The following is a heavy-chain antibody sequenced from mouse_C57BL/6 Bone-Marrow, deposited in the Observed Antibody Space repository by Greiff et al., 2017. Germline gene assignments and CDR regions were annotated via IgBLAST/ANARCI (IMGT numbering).Heavy chain of an antibody. J-gene: IGHJ4*01. CDR3: ARWGYGNHYYAMDY. Sequence: QVQLQQSGAELMKPGASVKLSCKATGYTFTGYWIEWVKQRPGHGLEWIGEILPGSGSTNYNAKFKGKATFTADTSSNTAYMQLSSLTTEDSAIYYCARWGYGNHYYAMDYWGQGTSVTVSS. V-gene: IGHV1-9*01. CDR2: ILPGSGST. CDR1: GYTFTGYW. D-gene: IGHD2-1*01.